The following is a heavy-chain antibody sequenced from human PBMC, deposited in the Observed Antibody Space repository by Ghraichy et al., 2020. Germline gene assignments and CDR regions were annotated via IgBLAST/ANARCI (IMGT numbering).Heavy chain of an antibody. J-gene: IGHJ4*02. Sequence: LRLSCTVSGGSVSSAGYYWTWIRQHPGKGLEWLGYIAYTGNTYNNPSLTSRLTVSLDTSKNHFSLKLSSVTAADTSVSYCAGDRTLGGNYFDSWGQGTLVTVSS. V-gene: IGHV4-31*03. D-gene: IGHD4-23*01. CDR3: AGDRTLGGNYFDS. CDR1: GGSVSSAGYY. CDR2: IAYTGNT.